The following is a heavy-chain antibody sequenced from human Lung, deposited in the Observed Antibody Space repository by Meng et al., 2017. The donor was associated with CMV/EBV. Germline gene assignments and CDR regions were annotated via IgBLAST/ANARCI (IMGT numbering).Heavy chain of an antibody. CDR2: ISSTSAYI. CDR1: EFTFSSYR. CDR3: ARDIRGSDYYYGMDV. Sequence: GGSLRLXXAAFEFTFSSYRMNWVRQAPGKGLEWVSFISSTSAYIDYADSVKGRFTISRDNARNSLFLQMNSLRAEDTAVYYCARDIRGSDYYYGMDVWGREXTVTFSS. J-gene: IGHJ6*02. V-gene: IGHV3-21*01. D-gene: IGHD3-10*01.